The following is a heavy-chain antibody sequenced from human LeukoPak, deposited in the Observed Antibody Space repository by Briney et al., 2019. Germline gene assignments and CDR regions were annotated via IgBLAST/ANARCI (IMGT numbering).Heavy chain of an antibody. V-gene: IGHV4-34*09. D-gene: IGHD3-10*01. CDR1: GGSFSGYY. CDR3: ARAFGSDRWFDY. Sequence: SETLSLTCAVYGGSFSGYYWSWIRQPPGKGLEWIGEINHSGSTYYNPSLKSRVTISVDTSKNQFSLKLSSVTAADTAVYYCARAFGSDRWFDYWGQGTLVTVSS. J-gene: IGHJ4*02. CDR2: INHSGST.